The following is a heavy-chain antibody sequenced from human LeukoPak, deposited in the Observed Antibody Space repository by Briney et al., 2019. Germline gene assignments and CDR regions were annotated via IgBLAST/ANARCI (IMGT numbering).Heavy chain of an antibody. J-gene: IGHJ4*02. Sequence: GGSLRLSCAASRFTFSSYAMHWVRQAPGKGLEWVAVIWNDGSNNYYADFVKGRFTISRDNAKNTLYLQMNSLRPEDTAVYYCASSMAYNCLDYWGQGTLVTVSS. V-gene: IGHV3-33*08. CDR3: ASSMAYNCLDY. CDR1: RFTFSSYA. CDR2: IWNDGSNN. D-gene: IGHD5-24*01.